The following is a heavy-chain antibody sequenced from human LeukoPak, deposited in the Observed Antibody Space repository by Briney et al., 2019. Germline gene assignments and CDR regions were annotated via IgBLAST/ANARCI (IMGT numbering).Heavy chain of an antibody. J-gene: IGHJ5*02. Sequence: GGSLRLSCAASGFTFSSYSMNWVRQAPGKGLEWVSSISSSSIYYADSVKGRFTSSRDNAKNSLYLQMNSLRAEDTAVYYCARDPSSGWYLKGWFDPWGQGTLVTVSS. CDR2: ISSSSI. CDR3: ARDPSSGWYLKGWFDP. V-gene: IGHV3-21*01. D-gene: IGHD6-19*01. CDR1: GFTFSSYS.